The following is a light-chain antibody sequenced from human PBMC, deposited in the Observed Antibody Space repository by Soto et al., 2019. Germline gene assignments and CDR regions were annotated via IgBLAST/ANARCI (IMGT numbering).Light chain of an antibody. Sequence: DIQMTQSPSTLSASVGDRVTITCRASQSIGTWLAWYQQKPGKAPKLLIYKASILENGVPSRFSGSGSGTEFTLTISSLQPDDFTTYYCQQYDSYLITFGGGTKVEIK. CDR3: QQYDSYLIT. V-gene: IGKV1-5*03. J-gene: IGKJ4*01. CDR2: KAS. CDR1: QSIGTW.